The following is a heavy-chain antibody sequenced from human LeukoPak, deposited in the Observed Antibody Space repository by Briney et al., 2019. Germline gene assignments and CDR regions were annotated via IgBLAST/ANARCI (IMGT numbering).Heavy chain of an antibody. CDR1: GYTFTGYY. CDR2: IIPIFGTA. Sequence: SVKVSCKTSGYTFTGYYMHWVRQAPGQGLEWMGGIIPIFGTANYAQKFQGRVTITADESTSTAYMELSSLRSEDTAVYYCARGGDYDSSGYYYVSAPSFDYWGQGTLVTVSS. V-gene: IGHV1-69*13. CDR3: ARGGDYDSSGYYYVSAPSFDY. D-gene: IGHD3-22*01. J-gene: IGHJ4*02.